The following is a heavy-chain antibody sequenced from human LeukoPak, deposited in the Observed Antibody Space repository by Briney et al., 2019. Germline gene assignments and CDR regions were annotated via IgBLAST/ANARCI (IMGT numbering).Heavy chain of an antibody. J-gene: IGHJ4*02. V-gene: IGHV4-34*01. D-gene: IGHD4-17*01. Sequence: SETLSLTCAVYGGSFSGYYWSWLRQPPGKGLEWIGEINHSGSTNYNPSLKSRVTISVDTSKNQFSLKLSSVTAADTAVYYCAREGDYGDYYFDYWGQGTLVTVSS. CDR2: INHSGST. CDR1: GGSFSGYY. CDR3: AREGDYGDYYFDY.